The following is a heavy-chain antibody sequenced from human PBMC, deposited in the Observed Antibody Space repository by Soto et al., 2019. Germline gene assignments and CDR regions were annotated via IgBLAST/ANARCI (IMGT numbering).Heavy chain of an antibody. Sequence: GGSLRLSCAASGFTFSSYGMHWVRQAPGKGLEWVAVIWYDGSNKYYADSVKGRFTISRDNSKNTLYLQMNSLRAEDTAVYYCARDPSGTTGTSLGLWFDLWGKGTLVTVSS. J-gene: IGHJ5*02. CDR1: GFTFSSYG. V-gene: IGHV3-33*01. CDR3: ARDPSGTTGTSLGLWFDL. D-gene: IGHD1-1*01. CDR2: IWYDGSNK.